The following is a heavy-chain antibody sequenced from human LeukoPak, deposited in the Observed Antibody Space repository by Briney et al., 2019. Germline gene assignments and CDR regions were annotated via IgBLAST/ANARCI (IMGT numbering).Heavy chain of an antibody. J-gene: IGHJ5*02. CDR2: IYYSGST. CDR3: AREGRSSWFKGGNWFDP. D-gene: IGHD6-13*01. CDR1: GGSISSYY. V-gene: IGHV4-59*01. Sequence: SETLSLTCTVSGGSISSYYWSWIRQPPGKGLEWIGYIYYSGSTNYNASLKSRVTISVDTSKNQFSLKLSSVTAADTAVYYCAREGRSSWFKGGNWFDPWGQGTLVTVSS.